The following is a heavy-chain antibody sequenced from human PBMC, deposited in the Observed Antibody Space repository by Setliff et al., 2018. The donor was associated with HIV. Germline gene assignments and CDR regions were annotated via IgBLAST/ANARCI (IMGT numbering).Heavy chain of an antibody. CDR2: IKIKTDGGTT. CDR3: ARHDNYDNGGYYNLYYFDS. CDR1: GFTFSNAW. Sequence: PGGSLRLSCAASGFTFSNAWMSWVRQAPGKGLEWVGRIKIKTDGGTTDYAAPVKGRFTISRDDSKHTAYLQMNSLKTEDTAVYYCARHDNYDNGGYYNLYYFDSWGPGTLVTVSS. J-gene: IGHJ4*02. V-gene: IGHV3-15*01. D-gene: IGHD3-22*01.